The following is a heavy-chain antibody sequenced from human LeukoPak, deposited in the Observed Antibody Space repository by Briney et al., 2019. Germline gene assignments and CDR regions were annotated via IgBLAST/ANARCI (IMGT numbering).Heavy chain of an antibody. Sequence: GRSLRLSCAASGFSFSSYGMHWVRQAPGKGLEWVAVIWYDGSIKYYGDSVKGRFTISRDDAKNSLYLQMNSLRAEDTAVYYCARHRRSGSYYIPLYFDYWGQGTLVTVSS. J-gene: IGHJ4*02. D-gene: IGHD3-10*01. V-gene: IGHV3-33*01. CDR2: IWYDGSIK. CDR1: GFSFSSYG. CDR3: ARHRRSGSYYIPLYFDY.